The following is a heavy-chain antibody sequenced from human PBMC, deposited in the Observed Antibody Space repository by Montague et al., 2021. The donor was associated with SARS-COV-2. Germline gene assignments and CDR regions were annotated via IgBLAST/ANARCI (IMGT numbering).Heavy chain of an antibody. V-gene: IGHV4-4*02. Sequence: SETLSLTCAVSGDSINSEHWWSWVRQPPGKGLEWIGYIFYNGDTNYNPSLKSRVSISVDTSKNQFSLKLIAVTAADTAVYFCATHRQHHNHWGQGAMVAASS. D-gene: IGHD6-13*01. J-gene: IGHJ5*02. CDR2: IFYNGDT. CDR3: ATHRQHHNH. CDR1: GDSINSEHW.